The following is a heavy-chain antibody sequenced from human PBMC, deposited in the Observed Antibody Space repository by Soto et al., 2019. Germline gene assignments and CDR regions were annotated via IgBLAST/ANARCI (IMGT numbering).Heavy chain of an antibody. CDR1: GYSFTSYW. CDR2: IYPGDSDT. Sequence: EVQLVQSGAEVKKPGESLKISCKGSGYSFTSYWIGWVRQMPGKGLEWMGIIYPGDSDTRYSPSFQGQVTISADKSISTAYLQWSSLKASGTAMYYCARPASYDYVWGSYRFDAFDIWGQGTMVTVSS. V-gene: IGHV5-51*01. CDR3: ARPASYDYVWGSYRFDAFDI. D-gene: IGHD3-16*02. J-gene: IGHJ3*02.